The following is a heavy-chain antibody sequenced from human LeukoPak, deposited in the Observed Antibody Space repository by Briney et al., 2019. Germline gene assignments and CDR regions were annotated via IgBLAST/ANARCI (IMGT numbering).Heavy chain of an antibody. J-gene: IGHJ4*02. Sequence: SETLSLTCTVSGGSISSYYWRWLRQPAGQGRVGIGHIYTNGSTNYNPSLRSRVTTAVDTTKNQFSLKLSSVDAADAALYYCAKEFDGTSWYYFDYWGQGTLVTVSS. CDR1: GGSISSYY. D-gene: IGHD6-13*01. CDR3: AKEFDGTSWYYFDY. CDR2: IYTNGST. V-gene: IGHV4-4*07.